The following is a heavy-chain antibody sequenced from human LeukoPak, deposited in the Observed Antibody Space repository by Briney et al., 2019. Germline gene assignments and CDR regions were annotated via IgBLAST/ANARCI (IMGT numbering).Heavy chain of an antibody. CDR1: GFTFTSRSA. Sequence: SVKVSCKASGFTFTSRSAVQWVRQARGQRLEWIGWIVVGSDNTNYAQKFQERVTITRDMSTSTPYMELSSLRSEDTAVYYCAAPYSSTWFDYWGQGTLVTVSS. V-gene: IGHV1-58*01. CDR2: IVVGSDNT. D-gene: IGHD6-13*01. J-gene: IGHJ4*02. CDR3: AAPYSSTWFDY.